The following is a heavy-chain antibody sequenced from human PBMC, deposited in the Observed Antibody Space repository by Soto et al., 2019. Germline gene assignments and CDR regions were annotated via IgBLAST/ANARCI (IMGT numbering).Heavy chain of an antibody. J-gene: IGHJ4*02. CDR1: GRSLSSNY. Sequence: SETRSRACSVSGRSLSSNYWSWIRQSPDKGLEWLCYVFYGGTDYNPSLGGRVSMSVETSKSHVSLKSTSGNGADTAVYYCPSYRGALYFESWCPGILVT. V-gene: IGHV4-59*01. D-gene: IGHD3-16*01. CDR3: PSYRGALYFES. CDR2: VFYGGT.